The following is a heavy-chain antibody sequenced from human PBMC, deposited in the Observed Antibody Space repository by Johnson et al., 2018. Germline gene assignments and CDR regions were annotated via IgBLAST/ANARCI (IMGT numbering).Heavy chain of an antibody. CDR2: IYPGDSDT. V-gene: IGHV5-51*01. D-gene: IGHD3-10*01. Sequence: VQLVQSGAEVKKPGESLKISCKGSGYSFTSYWIGWVRQMPGKGLEWMGIIYPGDSDTRYSPSFQGQVTISADKSISTAYLQWSSLKASDTAMYYCARQNYYYGSWTQDGMDVWGQGTTVTVSS. CDR3: ARQNYYYGSWTQDGMDV. CDR1: GYSFTSYW. J-gene: IGHJ6*02.